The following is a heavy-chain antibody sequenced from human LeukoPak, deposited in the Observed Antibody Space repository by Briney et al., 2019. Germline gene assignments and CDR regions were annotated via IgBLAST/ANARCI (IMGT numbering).Heavy chain of an antibody. Sequence: PGGSLRLSCAASAFTFSDYWMSRVPQAPGKGLEWVANKKQDGSEKHYVDSVKGRFTISRDNSKNTLYLQMNSLRVEDTAVYYCARDSSMLRGPLVIYYFDFWGQGTLVTVSS. CDR3: ARDSSMLRGPLVIYYFDF. CDR1: AFTFSDYW. CDR2: KKQDGSEK. V-gene: IGHV3-7*03. D-gene: IGHD3-10*01. J-gene: IGHJ4*02.